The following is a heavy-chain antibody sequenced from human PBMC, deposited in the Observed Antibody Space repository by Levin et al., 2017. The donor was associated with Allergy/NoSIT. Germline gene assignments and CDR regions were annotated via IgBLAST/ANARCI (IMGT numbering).Heavy chain of an antibody. CDR3: AKVVGLIFGVVIPYMDV. V-gene: IGHV3-23*01. D-gene: IGHD3-3*01. Sequence: GGSLRLSCAASGFTFSSYAMSWVRQAPGKGLEWVSAISGSGGSTYYADSVKGRFTISRDNSKNTLYLQMNSLRAEDTAVYYCAKVVGLIFGVVIPYMDVWGKGTTVTVSS. CDR2: ISGSGGST. CDR1: GFTFSSYA. J-gene: IGHJ6*03.